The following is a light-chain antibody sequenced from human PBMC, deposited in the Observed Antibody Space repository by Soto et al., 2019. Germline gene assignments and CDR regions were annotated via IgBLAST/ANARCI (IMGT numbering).Light chain of an antibody. J-gene: IGLJ1*01. V-gene: IGLV2-14*01. CDR3: SSYTSSSPHV. Sequence: QSVLTQPASVSGSPGQSITISCTGTSSVVGGYNYVSWYQQHPGKAPKLMIYDVSNRPSGVSNRFSGSKSGNTASLTISGLQAEDEADYYCSSYTSSSPHVFGTGTKVTVL. CDR2: DVS. CDR1: SSVVGGYNY.